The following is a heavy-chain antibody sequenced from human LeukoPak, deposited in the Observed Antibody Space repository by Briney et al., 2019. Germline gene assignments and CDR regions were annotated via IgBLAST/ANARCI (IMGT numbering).Heavy chain of an antibody. V-gene: IGHV1-46*01. CDR2: INPSGGST. CDR3: ARVAAATLGY. D-gene: IGHD6-13*01. CDR1: GYTFTSYY. Sequence: ASVKVSCKASGYTFTSYYMHWVRQAPGQGLEWMGIINPSGGSTSYAQKFQGRVTMTRDTSTSTAYMELRSLRSDDTAVYYCARVAAATLGYWGQGTLVTVSS. J-gene: IGHJ4*02.